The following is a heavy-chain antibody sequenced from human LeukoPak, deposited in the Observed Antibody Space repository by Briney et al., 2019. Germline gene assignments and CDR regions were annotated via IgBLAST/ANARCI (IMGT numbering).Heavy chain of an antibody. CDR1: GFTFSSYG. J-gene: IGHJ4*02. D-gene: IGHD3-3*01. CDR3: AKDRTDQDDFWSGYPIY. V-gene: IGHV3-30*02. Sequence: GGSLRLSCAASGFTFSSYGMHWVRQAPGKGLEWVAFIRYDGSNKYYADSVKGRFTISRDNSKNTLYLQMNSLRAEDTAVYYCAKDRTDQDDFWSGYPIYWGQGTLVTVSS. CDR2: IRYDGSNK.